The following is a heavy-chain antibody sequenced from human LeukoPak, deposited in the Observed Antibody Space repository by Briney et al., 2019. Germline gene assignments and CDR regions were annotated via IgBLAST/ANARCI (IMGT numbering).Heavy chain of an antibody. D-gene: IGHD4-23*01. V-gene: IGHV1-8*02. J-gene: IGHJ2*01. CDR3: ARSVYGGNPRVDYWYFDL. Sequence: ASVKVSCKASGGTFSSYAINWVRQATGQGLEWMGWMNPNSGNTGYAQKFQGRVTMTRNTSVSTAYMELSSLRSEDTAVYYCARSVYGGNPRVDYWYFDLWAVAPWSLSPQ. CDR2: MNPNSGNT. CDR1: GGTFSSYA.